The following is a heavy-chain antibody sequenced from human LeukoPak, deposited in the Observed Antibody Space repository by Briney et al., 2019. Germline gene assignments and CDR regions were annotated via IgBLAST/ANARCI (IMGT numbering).Heavy chain of an antibody. J-gene: IGHJ4*02. CDR1: GFTFSSYS. Sequence: PGGSLRLSCAASGFTFSSYSMNWVRQAPGKGLEWVSCISSSSSYIYYADSVKGRFTISRDNAKNTLYLQMNSLRAEDTAVYYCAKGSGSYLSPLYYFDYWGQGTLVTVSS. CDR2: ISSSSSYI. V-gene: IGHV3-21*04. CDR3: AKGSGSYLSPLYYFDY. D-gene: IGHD1-26*01.